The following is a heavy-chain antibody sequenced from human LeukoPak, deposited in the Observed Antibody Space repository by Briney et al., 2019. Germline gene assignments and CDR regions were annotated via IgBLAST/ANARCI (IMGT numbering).Heavy chain of an antibody. V-gene: IGHV1-18*04. J-gene: IGHJ4*02. CDR1: GYTFTGYY. CDR2: ISAYNGNT. CDR3: ARDRNGDNKDDY. D-gene: IGHD5-24*01. Sequence: ASVKVSCKASGYTFTGYYMHWVRQAPGQGLEWMGWISAYNGNTNYAQKLQGRVTMTTDTSTSTAYMELRSLRSDDTAVYYCARDRNGDNKDDYWGQGTLVTVSS.